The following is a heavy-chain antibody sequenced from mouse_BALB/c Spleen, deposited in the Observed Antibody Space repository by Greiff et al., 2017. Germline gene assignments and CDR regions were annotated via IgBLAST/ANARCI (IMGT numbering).Heavy chain of an antibody. CDR2: ISTYYGNT. CDR3: ARGNGFDY. J-gene: IGHJ2*01. CDR1: GYTFTDYA. V-gene: IGHV1-67*01. Sequence: QVHVKQSGPELVRPGVSVKISCKGSGYTFTDYAMHWVKQSHAKSLEWIGVISTYYGNTNYNQKFKGKATMTVDKSSSTAYMELARLTSEDSAIYYCARGNGFDYWGQGTTLTVSS.